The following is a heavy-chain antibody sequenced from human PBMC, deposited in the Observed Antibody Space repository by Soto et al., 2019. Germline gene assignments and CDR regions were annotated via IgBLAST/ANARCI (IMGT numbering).Heavy chain of an antibody. V-gene: IGHV1-69*13. D-gene: IGHD5-12*01. CDR3: AKDIVATTNYYYYGMDV. J-gene: IGHJ6*02. CDR2: IIPIFGTA. CDR1: GGTFSSYA. Sequence: SVKVSCKASGGTFSSYAITWVRQAPGQGLEWMGGIIPIFGTANYAQKFQARVTITADESTSTAYMELSSLRSDDTAVYYCAKDIVATTNYYYYGMDVWGQGTTVTVSS.